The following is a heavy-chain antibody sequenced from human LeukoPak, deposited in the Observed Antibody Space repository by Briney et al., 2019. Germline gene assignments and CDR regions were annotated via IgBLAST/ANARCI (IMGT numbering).Heavy chain of an antibody. CDR1: GFTFSSYW. Sequence: GGSLRLSCAASGFTFSSYWMSWVRQAPGKGLEWVANIKQDGSEKYYVDSVKGRLTISRDNAKNSLYLQMNSLRAEDMALYYCARYYGDYDAFDIWGQGTMVTVSS. D-gene: IGHD4-17*01. CDR3: ARYYGDYDAFDI. CDR2: IKQDGSEK. V-gene: IGHV3-7*03. J-gene: IGHJ3*02.